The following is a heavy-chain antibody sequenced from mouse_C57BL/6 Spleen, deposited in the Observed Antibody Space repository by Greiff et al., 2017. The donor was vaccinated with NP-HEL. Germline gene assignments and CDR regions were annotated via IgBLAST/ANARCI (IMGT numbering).Heavy chain of an antibody. D-gene: IGHD2-4*01. CDR2: INPSSGYT. CDR3: AVYYDYDDGGYYYARDY. V-gene: IGHV1-7*01. J-gene: IGHJ4*01. Sequence: QVQLQQSGAELAKPGASVKLSCKASGYTFTSYWMHWVKQRPGQGLEWIGYINPSSGYTKYNQKFKDKATLTADKSSSTAYMQLSSLTYEDSAVYYCAVYYDYDDGGYYYARDYWGQGTSVTVSS. CDR1: GYTFTSYW.